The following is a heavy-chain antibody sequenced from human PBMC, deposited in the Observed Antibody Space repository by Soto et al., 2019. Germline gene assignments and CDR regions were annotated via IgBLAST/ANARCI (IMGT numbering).Heavy chain of an antibody. V-gene: IGHV3-74*01. CDR2: IGPDGSST. J-gene: IGHJ4*02. CDR1: GFTFSSHW. CDR3: SRDNNWSYDY. Sequence: EVQLVESGGGLVQPGGSLRLSCAASGFTFSSHWMHWVRQAPGKGLVWVSHIGPDGSSTRDADSVQGRFTISRDNARNTPYLQMNSLRDEDTAVYYCSRDNNWSYDYRGQGILVTVSS. D-gene: IGHD1-1*01.